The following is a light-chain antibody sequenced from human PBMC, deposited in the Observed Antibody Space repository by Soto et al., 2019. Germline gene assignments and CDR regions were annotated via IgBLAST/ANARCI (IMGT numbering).Light chain of an antibody. Sequence: QPVLTQPPSVSGAPGQRVTISCTGTSSNIGAGYDVIWYQQLPGTAPKLLIFGNNSRSSGVPDRFSGSKSGTSASLAVAGLQAEDEADYHCQSYDTRLSGSVFGGGTKL. CDR3: QSYDTRLSGSV. V-gene: IGLV1-40*01. CDR2: GNN. J-gene: IGLJ3*02. CDR1: SSNIGAGYD.